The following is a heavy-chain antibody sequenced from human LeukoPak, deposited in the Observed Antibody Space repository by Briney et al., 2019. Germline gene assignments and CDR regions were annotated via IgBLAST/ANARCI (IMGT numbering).Heavy chain of an antibody. CDR1: GFIFNTYP. D-gene: IGHD2-21*02. J-gene: IGHJ4*02. Sequence: GGSLRLSCAASGFIFNTYPMTWVRQAPGKGLEWVSGISDGGSKTYYADSVKGRFTISRDNSKNTLYLQMTGLRVDDTAVYYCAKDPLPHADPSTAFDYWGQGTPVTVSS. CDR2: ISDGGSKT. CDR3: AKDPLPHADPSTAFDY. V-gene: IGHV3-23*01.